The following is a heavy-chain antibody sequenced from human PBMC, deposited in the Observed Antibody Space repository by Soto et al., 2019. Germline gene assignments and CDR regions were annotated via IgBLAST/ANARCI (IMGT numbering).Heavy chain of an antibody. CDR1: GGSFRSGGYY. CDR2: IYYTGST. CDR3: ARVAINGYYLGSFDV. D-gene: IGHD3-3*01. J-gene: IGHJ3*01. Sequence: SLACSVSGGSFRSGGYYWSWIRQHPGKGLEWIGYIYYTGSTYYNPSLESRVSISVDTSKSQISLKLSSVTPAYTAVYFCARVAINGYYLGSFDVRGQATVVT. V-gene: IGHV4-31*03.